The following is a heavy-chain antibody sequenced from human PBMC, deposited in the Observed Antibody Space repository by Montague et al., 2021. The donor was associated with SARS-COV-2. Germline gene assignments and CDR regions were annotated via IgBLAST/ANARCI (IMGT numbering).Heavy chain of an antibody. CDR3: AKVKHVHYDFWSGYRGGYFDY. J-gene: IGHJ4*02. Sequence: SLRLSCAASGFTFSSYAMSWVRQAPGKGLEWVSVIYSGVSSPYYXYSXKGRFTISRDKSKNTLYLQLNSLRAEDTAVYYCAKVKHVHYDFWSGYRGGYFDYWGQGTLATVSS. V-gene: IGHV3-23*03. CDR2: IYSGVSSP. D-gene: IGHD3-3*01. CDR1: GFTFSSYA.